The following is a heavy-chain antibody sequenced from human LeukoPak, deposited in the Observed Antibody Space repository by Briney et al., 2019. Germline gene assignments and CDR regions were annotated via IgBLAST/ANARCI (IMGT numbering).Heavy chain of an antibody. V-gene: IGHV3-7*01. CDR3: ATMGVAAAAGTLPDY. Sequence: GGSLRLSFAASGFAFSSYWLHWVRQAPGKGLEWVANIKQDGSEKYYVDSVKGRFTISRDNAKNSLYLQMNSLRAEDTAVYYCATMGVAAAAGTLPDYWGQGTLVTVSS. D-gene: IGHD6-13*01. CDR2: IKQDGSEK. CDR1: GFAFSSYW. J-gene: IGHJ4*02.